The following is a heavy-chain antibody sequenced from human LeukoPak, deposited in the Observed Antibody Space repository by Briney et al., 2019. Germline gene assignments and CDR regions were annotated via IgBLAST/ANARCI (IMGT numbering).Heavy chain of an antibody. CDR2: ISSSSGYI. J-gene: IGHJ4*02. V-gene: IGHV3-21*01. CDR1: GFTFSSYT. CDR3: ARDQDGSYSFDY. D-gene: IGHD1-26*01. Sequence: PGGSLRLSCAASGFTFSSYTMNWVRQAPGKGLEWVSCISSSSGYIYYADSVKGRFTISRGNAKNSLYLQMNSLRAEDTAVYLCARDQDGSYSFDYWGQGTLVTVSS.